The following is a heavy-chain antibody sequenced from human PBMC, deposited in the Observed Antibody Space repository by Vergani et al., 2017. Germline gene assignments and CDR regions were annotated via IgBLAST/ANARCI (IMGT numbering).Heavy chain of an antibody. CDR2: IYYSGST. V-gene: IGHV4-31*03. Sequence: QVQLQESGPGLVKPSQTLSLTCTVSGGSISSGGYYWSWLRQHPGKGLEWIGYIYYSGSTYYNPSRKSRVTISVDTSKNQFSLKLSSVTAADTAVYYCARGRGNYADLDYWGQGTLVTVSS. J-gene: IGHJ4*02. CDR3: ARGRGNYADLDY. CDR1: GGSISSGGYY. D-gene: IGHD1-7*01.